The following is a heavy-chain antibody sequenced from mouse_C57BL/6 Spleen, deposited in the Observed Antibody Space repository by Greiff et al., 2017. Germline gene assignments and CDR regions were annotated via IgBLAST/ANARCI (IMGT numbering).Heavy chain of an antibody. J-gene: IGHJ4*01. Sequence: EVQRVESGGGLVKPGGSLKLSCAASGFTFSSYAMSWVRQTPEKRLEWVATISDGGSYTYYPDNVKGRFTISRDNAKNNLYLQMSHLKSEDTAMYYCARDNYDCYAMDYWGQGTSVTVSS. CDR1: GFTFSSYA. V-gene: IGHV5-4*01. D-gene: IGHD1-1*02. CDR2: ISDGGSYT. CDR3: ARDNYDCYAMDY.